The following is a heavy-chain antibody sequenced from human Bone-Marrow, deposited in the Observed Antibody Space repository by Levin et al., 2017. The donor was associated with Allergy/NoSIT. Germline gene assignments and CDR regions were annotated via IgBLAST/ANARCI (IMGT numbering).Heavy chain of an antibody. D-gene: IGHD4/OR15-4a*01. V-gene: IGHV5-51*01. CDR1: KNTFTNYW. CDR2: MYPDDSDT. CDR3: ARRAYGAEHVFDI. J-gene: IGHJ3*02. Sequence: GESLKISCKGSKNTFTNYWIGWVRQMPGKGLEWMGIMYPDDSDTTYSPSFEDQVTISADKSVNTAYLQWDSLKASDTAMYFCARRAYGAEHVFDIWGRGTMVTVSS.